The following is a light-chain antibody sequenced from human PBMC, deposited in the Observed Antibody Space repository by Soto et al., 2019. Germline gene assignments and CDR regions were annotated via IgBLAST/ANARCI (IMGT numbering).Light chain of an antibody. CDR1: GSNIGTGYD. Sequence: QSVLTQPPSLSVAPGQRVTVSCTGGGSNIGTGYDVHWYQHHPGTAPRLLIFANNNRPSGVPDQFSGSKSGTSASLAITGLQAEDEADYYCQSYDNSLSGYVFGTGTKVTVL. CDR2: ANN. CDR3: QSYDNSLSGYV. V-gene: IGLV1-40*01. J-gene: IGLJ1*01.